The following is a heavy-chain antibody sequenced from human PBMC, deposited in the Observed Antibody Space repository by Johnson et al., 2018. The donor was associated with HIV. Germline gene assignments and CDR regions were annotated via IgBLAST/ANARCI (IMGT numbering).Heavy chain of an antibody. CDR2: ISWNSGSI. Sequence: VQLVESGGGVVQPGRSLRLSCAASGFTFSSYAMHWVRQAPGKGLEWVSGISWNSGSIGYADSVKGRFTISRDNAKNSLYLQMNSLRAEDTAIYYCAKCPSPTSPRAFDIWGQGTMVTVSS. V-gene: IGHV3-9*01. CDR1: GFTFSSYA. CDR3: AKCPSPTSPRAFDI. J-gene: IGHJ3*02. D-gene: IGHD6-6*01.